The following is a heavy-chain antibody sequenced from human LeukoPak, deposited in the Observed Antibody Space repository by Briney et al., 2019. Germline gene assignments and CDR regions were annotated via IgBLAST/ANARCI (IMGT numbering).Heavy chain of an antibody. CDR2: IGTTSGAI. D-gene: IGHD2-21*02. V-gene: IGHV3-48*01. Sequence: GGSLRLSCAASGFTFSSYSMNWVRQAPGKGLEWVSYIGTTSGAIYYADSVKGRFTISRDSAKNSLYLQMNSLRAEDTAVYYCTRFRTWGDKAFDYWGQGTLVTVSS. J-gene: IGHJ4*02. CDR1: GFTFSSYS. CDR3: TRFRTWGDKAFDY.